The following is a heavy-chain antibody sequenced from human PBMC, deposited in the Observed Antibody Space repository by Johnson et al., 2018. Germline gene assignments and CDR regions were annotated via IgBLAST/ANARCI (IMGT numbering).Heavy chain of an antibody. D-gene: IGHD2-2*01. Sequence: QVQLVESGPGLVKPSGTLSLTCAVSGGSISSSNWWSWVRQPPGKGLEWIGEIYHSGRTNYNPSLKSRVTISVDKSKNQFSLKLSSVTAADTAVYYCWEGGGGVPAAISSSWYYYYGMDVWGQGTTVTVSS. CDR3: WEGGGGVPAAISSSWYYYYGMDV. CDR2: IYHSGRT. V-gene: IGHV4-4*02. CDR1: GGSISSSNW. J-gene: IGHJ6*02.